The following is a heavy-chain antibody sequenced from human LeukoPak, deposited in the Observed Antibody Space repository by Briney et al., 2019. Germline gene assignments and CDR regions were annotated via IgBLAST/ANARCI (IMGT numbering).Heavy chain of an antibody. D-gene: IGHD1-26*01. CDR2: ISGSGGST. CDR1: GFTFSSYA. CDR3: AKVKVGAIGPPDY. J-gene: IGHJ4*02. Sequence: GGSLRLSCAASGFTFSSYAMSWVRQAPGKGLEWVSAISGSGGSTYYADSVKGRFTISRDNSENTLYLQMNSLRAEDTAVYYCAKVKVGAIGPPDYWGQGTLVTVSS. V-gene: IGHV3-23*01.